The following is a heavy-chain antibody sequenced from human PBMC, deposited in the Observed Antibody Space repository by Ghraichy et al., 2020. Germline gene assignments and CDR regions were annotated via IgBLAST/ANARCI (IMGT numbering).Heavy chain of an antibody. CDR1: GFTFGGYN. CDR3: ARASTVVRFYYYDGLDV. CDR2: ISSSSRSI. D-gene: IGHD4-23*01. Sequence: GESLNISCVGSGFTFGGYNMNWVRQSPGKDLEWVSYISSSSRSIFYADSVKGRFTISRDNARNSLYLQMNSLRDEDTAVYYCARASTVVRFYYYDGLDVWGQGTTVTVSS. V-gene: IGHV3-48*02. J-gene: IGHJ6*02.